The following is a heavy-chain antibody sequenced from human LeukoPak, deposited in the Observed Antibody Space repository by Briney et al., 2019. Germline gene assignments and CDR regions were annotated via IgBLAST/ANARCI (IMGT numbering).Heavy chain of an antibody. J-gene: IGHJ6*03. Sequence: SETLSLTCAVYGGSFSGYYWSWIRQPPGKGLEWIGEINHSGSTNYNPSLKSRVTISVDTSKNQFSLKLSSVTAADTAVYYCARVVLGFGEYPVNYYYYMDVWGKGTTVTISS. D-gene: IGHD3-10*01. V-gene: IGHV4-34*01. CDR3: ARVVLGFGEYPVNYYYYMDV. CDR1: GGSFSGYY. CDR2: INHSGST.